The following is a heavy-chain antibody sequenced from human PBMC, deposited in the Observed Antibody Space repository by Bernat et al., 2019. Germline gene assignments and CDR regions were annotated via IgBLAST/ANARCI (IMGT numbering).Heavy chain of an antibody. CDR2: ISSSGSTI. CDR3: AREALSEQWLVPDFDY. CDR1: GFTFSSYE. V-gene: IGHV3-48*03. J-gene: IGHJ4*02. Sequence: EAQLVESGGGLVQPGGSLRLSCAASGFTFSSYEMNWVRQAPGKGLEWVSYISSSGSTIYYADSVKGRFTISRDNAKNSLYLQMNSLRAEDTAVYYCAREALSEQWLVPDFDYWGQGTLVTVSS. D-gene: IGHD6-19*01.